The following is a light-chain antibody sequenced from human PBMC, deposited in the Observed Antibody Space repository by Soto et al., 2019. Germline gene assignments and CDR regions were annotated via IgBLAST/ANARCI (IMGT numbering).Light chain of an antibody. CDR3: QQYGSSPRT. J-gene: IGKJ5*01. V-gene: IGKV3-20*01. Sequence: EIVLTQSPATLSLSPGERATLSCRASQSVDNYLAWYQQKPGQAPRLLIYDVSNRATGIPDRFSGSGSGTDFTLTITRLEPEDFAVYFCQQYGSSPRTFGQGTRLEIK. CDR1: QSVDNY. CDR2: DVS.